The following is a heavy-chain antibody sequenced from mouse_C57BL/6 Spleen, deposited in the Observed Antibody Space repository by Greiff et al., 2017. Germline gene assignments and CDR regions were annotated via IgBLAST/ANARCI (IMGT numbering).Heavy chain of an antibody. V-gene: IGHV14-2*01. Sequence: VQLQQSGAELVKPGASVKLSCTASGFNIKDYYMHWVKQRTEKGLEWIGRIDPENGETKYAPKFKGKATITADTSSNTAYLQLSSLTSEDTAVYYCSAYYYGSSDGGAWFAYWGQGTLVTVSA. CDR1: GFNIKDYY. D-gene: IGHD1-1*01. CDR3: SAYYYGSSDGGAWFAY. CDR2: IDPENGET. J-gene: IGHJ3*01.